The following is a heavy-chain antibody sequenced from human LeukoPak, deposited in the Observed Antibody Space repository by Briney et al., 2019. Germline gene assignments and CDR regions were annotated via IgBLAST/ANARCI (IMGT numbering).Heavy chain of an antibody. D-gene: IGHD3-10*01. CDR2: IYDSGST. J-gene: IGHJ6*02. CDR1: GGSIRSSYYY. Sequence: SETLSLTCTVSGGSIRSSYYYWGWIRQPPGEGLEWIGSIYDSGSTYYNPSLKSRVTISVDTSKNQFSLKLNSVTAADTAVYYCARDHGPTMVFHGMDVWGQGTTVTVSS. V-gene: IGHV4-39*02. CDR3: ARDHGPTMVFHGMDV.